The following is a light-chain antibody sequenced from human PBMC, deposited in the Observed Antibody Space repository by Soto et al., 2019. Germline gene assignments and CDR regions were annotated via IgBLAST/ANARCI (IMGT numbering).Light chain of an antibody. CDR3: QQYNSWPLT. CDR1: QSISTW. V-gene: IGKV1-5*01. J-gene: IGKJ4*01. Sequence: DIQMTQSPSTLSASVGDRVTITCRARQSISTWLAWYQQKPGKAPKLLIYDASSLESGVPSRISGSGSGTEFTLTISSLQSEDFAVYYCQQYNSWPLTFGGGTKVDIK. CDR2: DAS.